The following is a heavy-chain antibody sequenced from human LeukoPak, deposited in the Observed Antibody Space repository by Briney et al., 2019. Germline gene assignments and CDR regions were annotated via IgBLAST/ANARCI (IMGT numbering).Heavy chain of an antibody. CDR2: IWYDGSNK. CDR3: AREGSFGEFHDAFDI. D-gene: IGHD3-10*01. J-gene: IGHJ3*02. V-gene: IGHV3-33*01. Sequence: GGSLRPSCAASGFTFSSYGMHWVRQAPGKGLEWVAVIWYDGSNKYYADSVKGRFTISRDNSKNTLYLQMNSLRAEDTAVYYCAREGSFGEFHDAFDIWGQGTMVTVSS. CDR1: GFTFSSYG.